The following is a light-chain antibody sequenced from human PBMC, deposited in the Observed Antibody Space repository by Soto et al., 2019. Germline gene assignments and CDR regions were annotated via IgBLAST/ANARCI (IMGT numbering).Light chain of an antibody. V-gene: IGKV1-12*01. CDR3: QQAASFPIT. CDR2: TAS. J-gene: IGKJ5*01. CDR1: QSISSW. Sequence: DIQMTQSPSTLSASVGDRVTITCRASQSISSWLAWYQQKPGKAPNLLIYTASSLQSGVPSRFSGSGSGTDFPLPINGLQPEDFATYYCQQAASFPITFGQGTRLEIK.